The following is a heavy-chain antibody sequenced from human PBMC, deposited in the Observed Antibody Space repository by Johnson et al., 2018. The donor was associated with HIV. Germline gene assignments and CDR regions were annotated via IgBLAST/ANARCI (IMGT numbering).Heavy chain of an antibody. CDR1: GFTFSSYG. D-gene: IGHD4-23*01. V-gene: IGHV3-30*18. J-gene: IGHJ3*02. Sequence: VQLVESGGGVVQPGRSLRLSCAASGFTFSSYGMHWVRQAPGKGLEWVAVISYDGSNKYYADSVKGRFTISRDNSKNTLYLQMNSLRAEDTAVYYCAKAGNGDAFGIWGQGTMVTVSS. CDR2: ISYDGSNK. CDR3: AKAGNGDAFGI.